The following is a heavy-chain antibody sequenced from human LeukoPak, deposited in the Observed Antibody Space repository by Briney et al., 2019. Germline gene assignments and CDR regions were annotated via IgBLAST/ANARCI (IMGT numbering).Heavy chain of an antibody. V-gene: IGHV4-39*01. CDR1: GGFIGSSYYY. CDR3: ARHRIAARGSFDY. D-gene: IGHD6-6*01. J-gene: IGHJ4*02. Sequence: PSETLSLTCTVSGGFIGSSYYYWGWIRQPPGRGLEWIGSIYYSGSTYYNPSLKSRVTISEDTSKNQFSLKLNSVTAADTAVYYCARHRIAARGSFDYWGQGTLVTVSS. CDR2: IYYSGST.